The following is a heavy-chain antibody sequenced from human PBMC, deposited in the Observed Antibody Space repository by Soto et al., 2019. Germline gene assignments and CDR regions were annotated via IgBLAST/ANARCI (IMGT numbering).Heavy chain of an antibody. CDR2: IIPIFGTA. CDR1: GGTFSSYA. V-gene: IGHV1-69*13. J-gene: IGHJ4*02. Sequence: SVKVSCKASGGTFSSYAISWVRQAPGQGLEWMGGIIPIFGTANYAQKFQGRVTITADESTSTAYMELSSLRSEDTAVYYCARGEYYDILTGYYLGYWGQGTLVTVSS. CDR3: ARGEYYDILTGYYLGY. D-gene: IGHD3-9*01.